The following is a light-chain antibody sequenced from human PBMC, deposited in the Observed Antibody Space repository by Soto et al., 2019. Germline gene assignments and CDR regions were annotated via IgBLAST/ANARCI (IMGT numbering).Light chain of an antibody. CDR3: QQYKNRLWM. CDR2: DAS. Sequence: EIVMTQSPATLSVSPGERATLSCRASQSVSRNVAWYQQKPGQAPRLLIHDASTRATGISLRFSGSGSGTQFTLSISRLQPEDFAVYYCQQYKNRLWMFGQGTKLDIK. J-gene: IGKJ1*01. V-gene: IGKV3-15*01. CDR1: QSVSRN.